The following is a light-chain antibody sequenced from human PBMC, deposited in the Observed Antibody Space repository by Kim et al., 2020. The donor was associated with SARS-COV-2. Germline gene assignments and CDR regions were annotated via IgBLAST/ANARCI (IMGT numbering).Light chain of an antibody. CDR2: KAS. CDR1: QSIGNR. CDR3: QDYSTYSKT. J-gene: IGKJ1*01. V-gene: IGKV1-5*03. Sequence: ASVGDRVTNTCQASQSIGNRLTWHQQKPGKAPKVVISKASNLESGVPTRFSGSGSGTEFTLTISSLQPDDFATYYCQDYSTYSKTFGQGTKVDIK.